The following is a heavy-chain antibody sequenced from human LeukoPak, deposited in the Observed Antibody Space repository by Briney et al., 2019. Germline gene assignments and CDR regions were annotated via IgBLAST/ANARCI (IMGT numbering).Heavy chain of an antibody. CDR2: ISSSSSTI. J-gene: IGHJ3*02. CDR3: ASALWFGELDAFDI. Sequence: PGGSLRLSCAASGFTFSSYSMNWVRQAPGKGLEWVSYISSSSSTIYYADSVKGRFTISRDNAKNSLYLQMNSLRAEDTAVYYCASALWFGELDAFDIWGQGTMVTVSS. V-gene: IGHV3-48*01. CDR1: GFTFSSYS. D-gene: IGHD3-10*01.